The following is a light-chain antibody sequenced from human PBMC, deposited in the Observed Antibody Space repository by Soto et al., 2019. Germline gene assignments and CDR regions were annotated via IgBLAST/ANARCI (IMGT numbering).Light chain of an antibody. CDR3: QPWGTGIQI. J-gene: IGLJ2*01. V-gene: IGLV4-69*01. CDR1: SGHSSYA. CDR2: LNSDGSH. Sequence: QPVLTQSPSASASLGASVKLTCTLSSGHSSYAIAWHQQQPEKGPRYLMKLNSDGSHSKGDGIPDRFSGSSSGAERHLTISGLQSEDEADYYCQPWGTGIQIFGGGTKLTVL.